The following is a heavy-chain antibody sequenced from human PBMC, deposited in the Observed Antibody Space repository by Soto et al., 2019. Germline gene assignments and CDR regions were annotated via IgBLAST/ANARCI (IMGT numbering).Heavy chain of an antibody. CDR1: GYTFTGYY. Sequence: QVQLVQSGAEVKKPGASVKVSCKASGYTFTGYYMHWVRQAPGQGLEWMGWINPNSGGINYAQKFKGGVTMTRDTSISTAYMELSRLRSDDTAVYYCARDWHYYGSGSYYGGGYWGQGTLVTVSS. CDR2: INPNSGGI. J-gene: IGHJ4*02. V-gene: IGHV1-2*02. D-gene: IGHD3-10*01. CDR3: ARDWHYYGSGSYYGGGY.